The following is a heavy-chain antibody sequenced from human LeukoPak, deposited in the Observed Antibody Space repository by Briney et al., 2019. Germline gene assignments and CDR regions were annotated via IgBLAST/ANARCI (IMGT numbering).Heavy chain of an antibody. D-gene: IGHD6-19*01. CDR2: ISYSGST. Sequence: SETLSLTCTVSGGSISSDYWSWIRRPPGKGLEWIGYISYSGSTNYNPSLKSRVTISVDTSKNQFSLKLTSVTAADTAVYYCAREAVSGWYDYFDYWGQGTLVTVSS. CDR1: GGSISSDY. J-gene: IGHJ4*02. V-gene: IGHV4-59*01. CDR3: AREAVSGWYDYFDY.